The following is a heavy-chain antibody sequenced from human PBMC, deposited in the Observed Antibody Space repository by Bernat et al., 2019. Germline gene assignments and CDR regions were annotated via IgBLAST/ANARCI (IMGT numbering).Heavy chain of an antibody. CDR1: GFTFSSYG. Sequence: QVQLVESGGGVVQPGRSLRLSCAASGFTFSSYGMHWVRQAPGKGLEWVAVISYDGSNKYYADSVKGQFTISRDNSKNTLYLQMNSLRAEDTAVYYCAKQYYDSNDAFDIWGQGTMVTVSS. CDR3: AKQYYDSNDAFDI. J-gene: IGHJ3*02. CDR2: ISYDGSNK. V-gene: IGHV3-30*18. D-gene: IGHD3-3*01.